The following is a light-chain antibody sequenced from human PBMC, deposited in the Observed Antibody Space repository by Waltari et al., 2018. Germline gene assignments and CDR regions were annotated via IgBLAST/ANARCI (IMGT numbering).Light chain of an antibody. J-gene: IGKJ1*01. CDR1: QRISSSF. Sequence: EIVLTQSPGTLSLSPGERATLSCRTSQRISSSFLAGDQQKPGRAPRLLIFGASSRATDIPDRFRRSGSGTDFTLTVSRLAPEDFAVYYCQQYGRSPWTFGQGTKVEI. CDR2: GAS. CDR3: QQYGRSPWT. V-gene: IGKV3-20*01.